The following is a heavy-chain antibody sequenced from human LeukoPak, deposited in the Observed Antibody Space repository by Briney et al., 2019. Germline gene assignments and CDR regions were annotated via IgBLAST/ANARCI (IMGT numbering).Heavy chain of an antibody. V-gene: IGHV3-66*01. D-gene: IGHD6-13*01. CDR2: IYSGGST. J-gene: IGHJ4*02. CDR1: GFTVSSNY. CDR3: ARSSYSSSWYFEFYFDY. Sequence: GGSLRLSCAASGFTVSSNYMSWVRQAPGKGLEWVSVIYSGGSTYYADSVKGRFTISRDNSKNTLYLQMNSLRAEDTAVYYCARSSYSSSWYFEFYFDYWGQGTLVTVSS.